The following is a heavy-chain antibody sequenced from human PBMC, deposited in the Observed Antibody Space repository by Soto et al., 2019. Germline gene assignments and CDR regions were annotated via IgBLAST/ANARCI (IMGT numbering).Heavy chain of an antibody. CDR3: ARDRVVVAASPFDY. Sequence: GGSLRLSCAASGFTFSSYIMNWVRQAPGKGLEWVSSISSSSSYIYYADSVKGRFTISRDNAKNSLYLQMNSPRAEDTAVYYCARDRVVVAASPFDYWGQGTLVTVSS. CDR1: GFTFSSYI. D-gene: IGHD2-15*01. CDR2: ISSSSSYI. J-gene: IGHJ4*02. V-gene: IGHV3-21*01.